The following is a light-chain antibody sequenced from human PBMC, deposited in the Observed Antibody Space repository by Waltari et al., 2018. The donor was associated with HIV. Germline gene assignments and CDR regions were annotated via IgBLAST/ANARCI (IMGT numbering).Light chain of an antibody. CDR3: CSYAGSSTYVV. CDR1: SSDVGRYTL. CDR2: EGS. J-gene: IGLJ2*01. V-gene: IGLV2-23*01. Sequence: QSALTQPASVSGSPGQSITLSCPGTSSDVGRYTLVSWYQQHPGKAPKLMIYEGSKRPSGVSNRFSGSKSGNTASLTISGLQAEDEADYYCCSYAGSSTYVVFGGGTKLTVL.